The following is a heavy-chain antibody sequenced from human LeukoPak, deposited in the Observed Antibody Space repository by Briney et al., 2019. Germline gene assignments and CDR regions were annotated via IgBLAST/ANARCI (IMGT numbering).Heavy chain of an antibody. Sequence: PGGSLRLSCAASGFTFSSYSMNWVRQAPGKGLEWVSYISSSGSTIYYADSVKGRFTISRDNAKNSLYLQMNSLRAEDTAVYYCARELGIGALDYWGQGTLVTVSS. CDR1: GFTFSSYS. D-gene: IGHD7-27*01. CDR3: ARELGIGALDY. J-gene: IGHJ4*02. CDR2: ISSSGSTI. V-gene: IGHV3-48*01.